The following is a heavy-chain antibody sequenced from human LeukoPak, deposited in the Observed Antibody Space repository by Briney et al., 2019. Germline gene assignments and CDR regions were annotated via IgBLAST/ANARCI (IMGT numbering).Heavy chain of an antibody. V-gene: IGHV4-59*01. Sequence: PSETLSLTCTVSGGSINSYYWSWIRQPPGKGLEWIGYIYYSGSTNYSPSLKSRVTISVDTSKNQFSLRLSSVTAADTAVYYCAGVSYSSGIYYYYGMDVWGQGTTVTVSS. CDR3: AGVSYSSGIYYYYGMDV. J-gene: IGHJ6*02. D-gene: IGHD6-19*01. CDR2: IYYSGST. CDR1: GGSINSYY.